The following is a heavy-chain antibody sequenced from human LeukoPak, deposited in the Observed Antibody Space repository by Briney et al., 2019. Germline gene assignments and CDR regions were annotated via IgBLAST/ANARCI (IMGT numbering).Heavy chain of an antibody. CDR1: GGSISSGGYY. J-gene: IGHJ4*02. CDR2: IYYSGST. Sequence: PSQTLPLTCTVSGGSISSGGYYWSWIRQHPGKGLEWIGYIYYSGSTYYNPSLKSRVTISVDASKNQFSRKLSSVTAADTAVYYCARARDGYDLDYWGQGTLVTVSS. CDR3: ARARDGYDLDY. D-gene: IGHD5-12*01. V-gene: IGHV4-31*03.